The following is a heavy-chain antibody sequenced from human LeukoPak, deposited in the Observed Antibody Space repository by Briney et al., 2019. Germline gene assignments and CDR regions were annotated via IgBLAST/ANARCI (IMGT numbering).Heavy chain of an antibody. CDR2: ISASGAGT. V-gene: IGHV3-23*01. CDR3: AKDWSGSDYFDY. J-gene: IGHJ4*02. D-gene: IGHD1-14*01. CDR1: GFTFNTYA. Sequence: GGSLRLSCAASGFTFNTYAMSWVRQAPAKGLEWVSSISASGAGTYYADSVKGRFTISRDNSENTVYLQMNSLRAEDTAIYYCAKDWSGSDYFDYWGQGTLVTVSS.